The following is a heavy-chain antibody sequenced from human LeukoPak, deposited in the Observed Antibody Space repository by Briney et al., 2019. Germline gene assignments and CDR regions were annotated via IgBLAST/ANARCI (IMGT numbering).Heavy chain of an antibody. CDR3: AKGPEFYCSGGSCTGGFDY. Sequence: GGSLRLSCAASGFTFRSYGMHWVRQAPGKGLEWVAFIRYDGSNKYYADSVKGRFTISRDNSKNTLYLQMNSLRAEDTAVYYCAKGPEFYCSGGSCTGGFDYWGQGTLVTVSS. CDR1: GFTFRSYG. J-gene: IGHJ4*02. D-gene: IGHD2-15*01. V-gene: IGHV3-30*02. CDR2: IRYDGSNK.